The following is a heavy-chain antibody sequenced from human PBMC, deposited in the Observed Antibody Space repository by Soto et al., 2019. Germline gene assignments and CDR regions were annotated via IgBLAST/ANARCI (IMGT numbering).Heavy chain of an antibody. CDR1: GFTFSGFY. Sequence: QVQLVQSGAAVKRPGASVKVSCEPSGFTFSGFYLHWVRQAPGQGLEWMGWIKPNTDDTGYAQKFQGRVTLTWDTSSSAGYMDLSRLRSDDTAVYYCARSPYSLEGDGQHYYYGMDLWDLGTTVTVSS. V-gene: IGHV1-2*02. CDR2: IKPNTDDT. D-gene: IGHD2-15*01. CDR3: ARSPYSLEGDGQHYYYGMDL. J-gene: IGHJ6*02.